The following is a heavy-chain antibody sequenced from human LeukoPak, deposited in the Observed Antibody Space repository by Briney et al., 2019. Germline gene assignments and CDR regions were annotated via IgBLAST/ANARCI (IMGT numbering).Heavy chain of an antibody. CDR2: IYHSGST. Sequence: PSETLSLTCTVSGGSISSSSYYWGWIRQPPGKGLEWIGYIYHSGSTYYNPSLKSRVTISVDTSKNQFSLRLSSVTAADTAVYYCARHGYYGSGTFYDTHDYWGQGTLVTVSS. J-gene: IGHJ4*02. D-gene: IGHD3-10*01. CDR1: GGSISSSSYY. CDR3: ARHGYYGSGTFYDTHDY. V-gene: IGHV4-39*01.